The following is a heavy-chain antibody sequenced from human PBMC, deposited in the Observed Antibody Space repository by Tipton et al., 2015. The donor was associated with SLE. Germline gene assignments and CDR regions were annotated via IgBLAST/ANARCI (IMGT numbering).Heavy chain of an antibody. J-gene: IGHJ6*03. CDR3: ARERGEWLQNTYHTDV. CDR2: IYYCGST. D-gene: IGHD5-24*01. Sequence: TLSLTCAVYGGPFSGYYWSWIRQPPGKGLEWIGDIYYCGSTNYNPSLKSRVTISIDTSKDQFSLQVTSVTAADTAVYYCARERGEWLQNTYHTDVGGKGTTVTASS. CDR1: GGPFSGYY. V-gene: IGHV4-59*01.